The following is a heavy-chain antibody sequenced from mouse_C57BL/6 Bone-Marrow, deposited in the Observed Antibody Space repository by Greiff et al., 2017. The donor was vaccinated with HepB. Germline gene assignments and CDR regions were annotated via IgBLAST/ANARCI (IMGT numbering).Heavy chain of an antibody. CDR2: IDPEDGDT. CDR1: GFNIKDYY. D-gene: IGHD1-1*01. CDR3: TTWILRYPYYFDY. J-gene: IGHJ2*01. Sequence: EVQGVESGAELVRPGASVKLSCTASGFNIKDYYMHWVKQRPEQGLEWIGRIDPEDGDTEYAPKFQGKATMTADTSSNTAYLPLSSLQSEDTAVYYCTTWILRYPYYFDYWGQGTTLTVSS. V-gene: IGHV14-1*01.